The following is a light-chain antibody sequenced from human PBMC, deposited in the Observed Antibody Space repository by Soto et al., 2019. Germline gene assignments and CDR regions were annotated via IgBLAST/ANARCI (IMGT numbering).Light chain of an antibody. CDR2: GNN. J-gene: IGLJ2*01. CDR1: SSNIGADYN. CDR3: QSYDTGLRGMI. Sequence: QSVLTQPPSVSGAPGQRVTISCTGTSSNIGADYNVHWYRQLPGPAPKLLIYGNNHRPSGGPDRFSGSKSGPSASLAITGLQTEDEADYYCQSYDTGLRGMIFGGGTKLTVL. V-gene: IGLV1-40*01.